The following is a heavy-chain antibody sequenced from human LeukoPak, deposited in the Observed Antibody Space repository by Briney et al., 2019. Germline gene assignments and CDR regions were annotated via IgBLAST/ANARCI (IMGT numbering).Heavy chain of an antibody. CDR1: GGSFRGYY. CDR3: ARAPYGDYDSAFDI. D-gene: IGHD4-17*01. Sequence: SETLSLTCAVYGGSFRGYYWSWIPQPPGKGLEWIGEVNHSGSTNYNPSLKSRVTISVDTSKNQFSLKLSSVTAADTAVYYCARAPYGDYDSAFDIWGQGTMVTVSS. J-gene: IGHJ3*02. CDR2: VNHSGST. V-gene: IGHV4-34*01.